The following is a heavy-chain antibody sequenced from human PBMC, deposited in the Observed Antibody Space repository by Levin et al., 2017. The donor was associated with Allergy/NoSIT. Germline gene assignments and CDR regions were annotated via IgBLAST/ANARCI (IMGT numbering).Heavy chain of an antibody. Sequence: GGSLRLSCAASGFTFSSYGMHWVRQAPGKGLEWVAVISYDGSNKYYADSVKGRFTISRDNSKNTLYLQMNSLRAEDTAVDYCATEKTAICSSTSCYQNFDYWGQGTLVTVSS. J-gene: IGHJ4*02. CDR1: GFTFSSYG. D-gene: IGHD2-2*01. CDR2: ISYDGSNK. CDR3: ATEKTAICSSTSCYQNFDY. V-gene: IGHV3-30*03.